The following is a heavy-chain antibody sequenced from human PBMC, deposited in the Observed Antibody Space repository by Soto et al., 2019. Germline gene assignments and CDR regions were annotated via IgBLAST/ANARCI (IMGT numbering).Heavy chain of an antibody. CDR2: ISGSGGST. CDR3: AKLWSYSSSRRSLDY. J-gene: IGHJ4*02. CDR1: GFTFSSYA. D-gene: IGHD6-6*01. V-gene: IGHV3-23*01. Sequence: LRLSCAASGFTFSSYAMSWVRQSPGKGLEWVSAISGSGGSTYYADSVKGRFTISRDNSKNTLYLQMNSLRAEDTAVYYCAKLWSYSSSRRSLDYWGQGTLVTVSS.